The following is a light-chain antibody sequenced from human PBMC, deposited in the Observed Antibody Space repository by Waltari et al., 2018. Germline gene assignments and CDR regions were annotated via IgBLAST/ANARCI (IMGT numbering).Light chain of an antibody. CDR2: DVT. J-gene: IGLJ3*02. Sequence: QSALTQPASVSGSPGPSITISCTGTSRDVRGYNSASWYQQHPGRAPQIIIFDVTYRPSGVSDRFSGSKSGNTASLTISGLQAEDEADYYCSSYTRSRTLVFGGGTRVTVL. CDR3: SSYTRSRTLV. V-gene: IGLV2-14*03. CDR1: SRDVRGYNS.